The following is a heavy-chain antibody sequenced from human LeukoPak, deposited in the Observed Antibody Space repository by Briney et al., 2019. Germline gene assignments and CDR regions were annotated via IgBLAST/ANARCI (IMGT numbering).Heavy chain of an antibody. CDR1: GFTIANHG. Sequence: GGSLRLSCAVSGFTIANHGMHWVRQAPGKGLEWVAMISHDGAAVYYGDSVKGRLTISRDNSNNTLYLQMNSLRVEDTAVYYCAKDWGSSGWYNWFDPWGQGTLVTVSS. CDR2: ISHDGAAV. CDR3: AKDWGSSGWYNWFDP. J-gene: IGHJ5*02. D-gene: IGHD6-19*01. V-gene: IGHV3-30*18.